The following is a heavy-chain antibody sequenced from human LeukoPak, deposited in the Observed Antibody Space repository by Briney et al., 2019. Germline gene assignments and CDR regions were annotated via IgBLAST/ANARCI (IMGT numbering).Heavy chain of an antibody. V-gene: IGHV4-34*01. J-gene: IGHJ4*02. CDR3: TRMTAGHDY. Sequence: SEALSLTFAVSCGSFDGFYWRLVRQAPGEGLEWIGEINHSGYTNDSPSLKSRVTLSIDTSRKQFSLNLRSVTVADTGIYYCTRMTAGHDYWGQGTLVTVSS. CDR1: CGSFDGFY. D-gene: IGHD2-21*02. CDR2: INHSGYT.